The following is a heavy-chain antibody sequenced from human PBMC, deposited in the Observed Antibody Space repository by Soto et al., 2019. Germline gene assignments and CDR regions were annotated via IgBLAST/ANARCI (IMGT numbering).Heavy chain of an antibody. Sequence: VQVLESGGGLVQPGGSLRLSCAASGFTFSSYAMSWVRQAPGKGLEWVAVIWYDGSNKYYADSVKGRFTISRDNSKNTLYLQMNSLRAEDTAVYYCARDISRWDPTGYYGMDVWGQGTTVTVSS. V-gene: IGHV3-33*08. CDR2: IWYDGSNK. D-gene: IGHD1-26*01. J-gene: IGHJ6*02. CDR3: ARDISRWDPTGYYGMDV. CDR1: GFTFSSYA.